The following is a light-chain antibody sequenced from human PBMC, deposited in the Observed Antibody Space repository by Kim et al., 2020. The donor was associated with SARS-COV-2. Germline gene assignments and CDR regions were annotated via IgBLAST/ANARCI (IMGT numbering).Light chain of an antibody. J-gene: IGKJ2*01. V-gene: IGKV1-33*01. Sequence: SASVGDRVTITWQASRDINNYLNLYQQKPGKAPKLLIYDSSNLETGVPSRFSGSGSRTDFTFTISSLQPEDIAIYYCQQYDNLPYTFGQGTKLEI. CDR2: DSS. CDR1: RDINNY. CDR3: QQYDNLPYT.